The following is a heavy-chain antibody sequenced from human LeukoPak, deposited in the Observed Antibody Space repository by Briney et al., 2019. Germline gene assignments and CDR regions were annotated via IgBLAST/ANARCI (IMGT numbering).Heavy chain of an antibody. D-gene: IGHD3-3*01. J-gene: IGHJ6*03. CDR2: ISTYNGNT. CDR1: GYGFSNYG. V-gene: IGHV1-18*01. CDR3: ARVFTIFGVVITYYMDV. Sequence: ASVKVSCNPSGYGFSNYGISWVRQAPGRGLERMGWISTYNGNTNYAQKCQGRVTMTTDTSTSTDYMELRSLRFDDTAVYYCARVFTIFGVVITYYMDVWGKGTTVTVPS.